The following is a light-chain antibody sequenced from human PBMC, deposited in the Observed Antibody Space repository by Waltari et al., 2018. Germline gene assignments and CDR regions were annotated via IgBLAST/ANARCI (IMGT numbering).Light chain of an antibody. CDR1: QRVSAN. CDR2: RAS. V-gene: IGKV3-15*01. Sequence: EIVMTQSPATLSLSPGERATLSCRASQRVSANLAWYQQKPGQAPRLLIYRASSRATGIPATFSGSGSGTEFTLTISSLQSEDFAIYYCQQYNMWPRTFGQGTKVEIK. CDR3: QQYNMWPRT. J-gene: IGKJ1*01.